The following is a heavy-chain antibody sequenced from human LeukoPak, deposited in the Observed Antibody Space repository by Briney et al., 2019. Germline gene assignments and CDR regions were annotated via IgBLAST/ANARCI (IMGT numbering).Heavy chain of an antibody. CDR2: ISGSGGST. D-gene: IGHD6-19*01. Sequence: PGGSLRLSCAASGFTFSSYAMSWVRQAPGKGLEWVSAISGSGGSTYYADSVKGRFTISRDNSKNTLYLQMNSLRAEDTAVYYCAKDPYSSGWAPGHGFDDYWGQGTLVTVSS. V-gene: IGHV3-23*01. J-gene: IGHJ4*02. CDR3: AKDPYSSGWAPGHGFDDY. CDR1: GFTFSSYA.